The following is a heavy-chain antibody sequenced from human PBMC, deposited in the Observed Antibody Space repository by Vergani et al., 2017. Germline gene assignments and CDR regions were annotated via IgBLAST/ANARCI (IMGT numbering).Heavy chain of an antibody. Sequence: QVQLVESGGGLVKPGGSLRLSCEASGFIFSDSFMAWIRQAPGKGMELVSYISPSGATIVSADSLKGRFTISRDNAKNSLYLQINTLRVEDTAAYYCARVTCTNGVCTSRDYFDYWGKGTLVTLSS. CDR2: ISPSGATI. D-gene: IGHD2-8*01. V-gene: IGHV3-11*01. CDR3: ARVTCTNGVCTSRDYFDY. CDR1: GFIFSDSF. J-gene: IGHJ4*02.